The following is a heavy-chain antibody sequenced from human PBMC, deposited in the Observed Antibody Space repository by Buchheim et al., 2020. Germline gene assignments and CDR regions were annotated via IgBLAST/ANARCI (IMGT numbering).Heavy chain of an antibody. V-gene: IGHV3-7*01. Sequence: EVQLVESGGGFVQPGGSLRLSCASSGFTFIGVWMRFVRQAPGNGLAFVASINEDGGETWYLDSVRGRFTISRDTFKYSLYLQINRLRAEDTALYYCTSEYTSGLWGQGTL. D-gene: IGHD6-19*01. CDR3: TSEYTSGL. CDR1: GFTFIGVW. CDR2: INEDGGET. J-gene: IGHJ4*02.